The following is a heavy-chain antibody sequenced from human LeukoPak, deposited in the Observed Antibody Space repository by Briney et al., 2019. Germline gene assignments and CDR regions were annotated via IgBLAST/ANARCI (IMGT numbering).Heavy chain of an antibody. CDR3: ARDRPIVVVTVGGYYYYYGMDV. CDR2: ISAYNGNT. Sequence: ASVKVSCKASGYTFTSYGISWVRQAPGQGLEWMGWISAYNGNTNYAQKLQGRVTMTTDTSTSTAYMELRSLRSDDTAVYHCARDRPIVVVTVGGYYYYYGMDVWGQGTTVTVSS. CDR1: GYTFTSYG. D-gene: IGHD2-21*02. J-gene: IGHJ6*02. V-gene: IGHV1-18*01.